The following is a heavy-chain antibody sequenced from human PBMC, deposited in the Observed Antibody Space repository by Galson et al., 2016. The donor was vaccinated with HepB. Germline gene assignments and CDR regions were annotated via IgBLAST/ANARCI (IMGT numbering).Heavy chain of an antibody. D-gene: IGHD2-15*01. CDR2: IYSAGAT. CDR3: ARGFCSADGCNSLNYFDL. J-gene: IGHJ4*02. CDR1: GFSVSNKF. V-gene: IGHV3-53*01. Sequence: SLRLSCVASGFSVSNKFMSWVRQAPGKGLEWLSVIYSAGATYYADSVRGRFTLSRDNSVNMVYLQMSSLRAEDTAVYFCARGFCSADGCNSLNYFDLWGQGTLVTVSS.